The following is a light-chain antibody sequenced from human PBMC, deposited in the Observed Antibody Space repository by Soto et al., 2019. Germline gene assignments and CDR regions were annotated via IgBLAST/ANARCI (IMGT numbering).Light chain of an antibody. V-gene: IGKV1-9*01. J-gene: IGKJ1*01. CDR2: SAS. CDR1: QGIGSF. Sequence: DIQLTQSPSFLSASVGDRVTITCRASQGIGSFLAWYQQKPGKAPRLLIYSASTLQSGVSLRFSGSGSGTEFTLTISSLQSEDFATYYCQQFNSYPPTFGQGTYVEI. CDR3: QQFNSYPPT.